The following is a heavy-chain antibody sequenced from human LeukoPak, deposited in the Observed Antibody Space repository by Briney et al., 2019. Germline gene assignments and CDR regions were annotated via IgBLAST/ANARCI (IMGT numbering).Heavy chain of an antibody. CDR2: INPNSGGT. D-gene: IGHD2-2*01. CDR3: ARDPGVVVPAAIRANRFDP. CDR1: GYTFTGYY. J-gene: IGHJ5*02. V-gene: IGHV1-2*02. Sequence: GASVKVSCKASGYTFTGYYMHWVRQAPGQGLEWMGWINPNSGGTSYAQKFQGRVTMTRDTSISTAYMELSRLRSDDTAVYYCARDPGVVVPAAIRANRFDPWGQGTLVTVSS.